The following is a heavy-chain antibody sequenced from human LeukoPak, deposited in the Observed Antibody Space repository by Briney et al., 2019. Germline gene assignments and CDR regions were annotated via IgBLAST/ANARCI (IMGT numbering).Heavy chain of an antibody. Sequence: ASVNVSCKASGYSSTNYGISWVRQAPGQGLEWMGWVHIYRGNTNYAQKFQGRVTMTTDTSTSTVYMELSSLRSEDTAVYYCARVVGLTGYSSSWYSGYYYYMDVWGKGTTVTVSS. D-gene: IGHD6-13*01. V-gene: IGHV1-18*01. CDR3: ARVVGLTGYSSSWYSGYYYYMDV. CDR2: VHIYRGNT. CDR1: GYSSTNYG. J-gene: IGHJ6*03.